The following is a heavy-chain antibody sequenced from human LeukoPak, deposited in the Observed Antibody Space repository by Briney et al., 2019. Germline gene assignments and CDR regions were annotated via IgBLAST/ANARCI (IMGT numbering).Heavy chain of an antibody. Sequence: GGSLRLSCAVSGFSVTNNYMSWVRQASGKGLEWVSVFYVGGATYYADSVKGRFTISRDDAKNSLYLQMNSLRAEDTAVYYCARDLAGDHYFDSWGQGTLVTVSS. J-gene: IGHJ4*02. V-gene: IGHV3-53*01. D-gene: IGHD3-16*01. CDR1: GFSVTNNY. CDR3: ARDLAGDHYFDS. CDR2: FYVGGAT.